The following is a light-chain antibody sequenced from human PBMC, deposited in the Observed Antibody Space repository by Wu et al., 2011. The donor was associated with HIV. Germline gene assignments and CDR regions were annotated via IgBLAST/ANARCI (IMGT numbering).Light chain of an antibody. CDR2: GAS. V-gene: IGKV3-20*01. Sequence: VLTQSPATLSLSPGERATLSCRASQSVHRSNLAWYQQKPGQAPRLLIYGASTRATGIPARFSGSGSGTDFTLTISRLEPEDFAAYYCQHYGSSPYTFGQGTKLE. CDR3: QHYGSSPYT. CDR1: QSVHRSN. J-gene: IGKJ2*01.